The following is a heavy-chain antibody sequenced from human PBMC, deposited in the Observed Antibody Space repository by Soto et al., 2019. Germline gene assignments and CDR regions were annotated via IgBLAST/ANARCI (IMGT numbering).Heavy chain of an antibody. CDR2: IRTKSNSYAT. Sequence: EVQLVESGGDLVQPGGSLKLSCAASGFTFSDSAVHWVRQASGKGLEWVGRIRTKSNSYATTCTASLKGRFTISRDDSKNTAYLQMNSLDTEDTAVYYCTRATDTGGLNWFDPWGPGTLVTVSS. CDR1: GFTFSDSA. V-gene: IGHV3-73*02. D-gene: IGHD4-17*01. J-gene: IGHJ5*02. CDR3: TRATDTGGLNWFDP.